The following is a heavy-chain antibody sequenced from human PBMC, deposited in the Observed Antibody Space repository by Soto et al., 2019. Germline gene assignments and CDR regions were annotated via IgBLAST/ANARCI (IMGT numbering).Heavy chain of an antibody. D-gene: IGHD1-1*01. CDR2: INPNSGGT. J-gene: IGHJ4*02. CDR3: ARFGLVQSD. CDR1: GSTLGSYY. V-gene: IGHV1-2*04. Sequence: ASVKVSCQASGSTLGSYYIHWVRQAPGQGLEWMGIINPNSGGTNYAQKFQGWVTMTRDTSISTAYMELSRLRSDDTAVYYCARFGLVQSDWGQGTLVTVSS.